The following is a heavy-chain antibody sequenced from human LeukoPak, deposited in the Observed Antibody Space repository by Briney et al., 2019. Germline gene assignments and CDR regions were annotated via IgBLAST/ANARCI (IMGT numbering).Heavy chain of an antibody. D-gene: IGHD3-10*01. CDR3: ARERGSDDAFDI. J-gene: IGHJ3*02. CDR1: GFTFSTYA. V-gene: IGHV3-23*01. CDR2: ISASGDYT. Sequence: PGGSLRLSCAASGFTFSTYAMSWVRQAPGKGLEWVAVISASGDYTPYADSVRGRFIISRDNSKNTLYLQMNSLRAEDTAVYYCARERGSDDAFDIWGQGTMVTVSS.